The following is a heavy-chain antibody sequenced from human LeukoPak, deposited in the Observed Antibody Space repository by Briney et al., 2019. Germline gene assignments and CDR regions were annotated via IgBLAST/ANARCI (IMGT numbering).Heavy chain of an antibody. Sequence: GGPVRLPCEASGLPFRNYGMHGPPRAPAKGREGGAFIRCDGSNKYYEDSVKGRFTISRGNSKNTLYLQMNSLRAEDTAVYYCAKDSYYDSSVYYSQIDYWGQGTLVTVSS. D-gene: IGHD3-22*01. CDR2: IRCDGSNK. J-gene: IGHJ4*02. V-gene: IGHV3-30*02. CDR3: AKDSYYDSSVYYSQIDY. CDR1: GLPFRNYG.